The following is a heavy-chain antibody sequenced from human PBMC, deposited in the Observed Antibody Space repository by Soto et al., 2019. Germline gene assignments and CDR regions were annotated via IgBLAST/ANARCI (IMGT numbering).Heavy chain of an antibody. D-gene: IGHD2-21*01. CDR3: ARGGGRDGGVDY. Sequence: QVQLVQSGAEVKKPGSSVKVSCKASGGTFSSYTISWVRQAPGQGLEWMGRIIPILGIANYAQKFQGRVTIIADKSTSTAYMELSSLRSEDTAVYYCARGGGRDGGVDYWGQGTLVTVSS. V-gene: IGHV1-69*02. J-gene: IGHJ4*02. CDR1: GGTFSSYT. CDR2: IIPILGIA.